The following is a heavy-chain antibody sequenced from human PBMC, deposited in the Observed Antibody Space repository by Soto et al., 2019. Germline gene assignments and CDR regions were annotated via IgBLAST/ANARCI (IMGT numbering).Heavy chain of an antibody. D-gene: IGHD3-10*01. Sequence: QLQLQESGPGLVKPSETLSLTCTVSGGSINNNNYYWGWIRQPPGKGLEWVGRIFYIGDTYNNPSLKSRVTISVDTSKNQFSLKLSSVTASDTALYYCARITDCVGSTCWSSKWFDPWGQGTLVTVSS. CDR3: ARITDCVGSTCWSSKWFDP. CDR1: GGSINNNNYY. J-gene: IGHJ5*02. V-gene: IGHV4-39*01. CDR2: IFYIGDT.